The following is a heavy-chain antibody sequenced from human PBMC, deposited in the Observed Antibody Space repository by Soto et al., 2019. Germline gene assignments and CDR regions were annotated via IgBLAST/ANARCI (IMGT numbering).Heavy chain of an antibody. J-gene: IGHJ3*01. CDR2: ISWNGDSI. CDR1: GFRFDDDA. Sequence: PGGSLRLSCAGSGFRFDDDAMHWVRQAPGKGLEWVAGISWNGDSIGYADSVKGRFTISRDNAKNFLYLQMNSLRAEDTALYYCATDMFGYDSIGWRAFDVWGQGTMVTVSS. D-gene: IGHD3-22*01. V-gene: IGHV3-9*01. CDR3: ATDMFGYDSIGWRAFDV.